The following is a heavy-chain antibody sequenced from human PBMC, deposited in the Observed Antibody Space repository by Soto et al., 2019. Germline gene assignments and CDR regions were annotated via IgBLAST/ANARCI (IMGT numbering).Heavy chain of an antibody. Sequence: ASVKVSCKASGYTFTSYAMHWVRQAPGQRLEWMGWINAGNGNTKYSQKFQGRVTITRDTSASTAYMELSSLRSEDTAVYYCARGIAARLPGPDFDYWGQGTLVTVSS. CDR2: INAGNGNT. J-gene: IGHJ4*02. V-gene: IGHV1-3*01. CDR3: ARGIAARLPGPDFDY. CDR1: GYTFTSYA. D-gene: IGHD6-6*01.